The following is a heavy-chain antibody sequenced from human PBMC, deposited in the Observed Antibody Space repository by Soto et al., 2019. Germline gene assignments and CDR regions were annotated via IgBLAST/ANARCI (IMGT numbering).Heavy chain of an antibody. Sequence: GGSLRLSCAASGFTFSSYGMHWVRQAPGKGLEWVAVIWYDGSNKYYADSVKGRFTISRDNSENTLYLQMNSLRAEDTAVYYCARPGGGSSAYFDYWGQGTLVTVSS. CDR2: IWYDGSNK. CDR1: GFTFSSYG. V-gene: IGHV3-33*01. CDR3: ARPGGGSSAYFDY. D-gene: IGHD6-6*01. J-gene: IGHJ4*02.